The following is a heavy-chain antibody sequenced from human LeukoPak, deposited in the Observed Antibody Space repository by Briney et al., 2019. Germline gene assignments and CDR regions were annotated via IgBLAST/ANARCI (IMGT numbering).Heavy chain of an antibody. D-gene: IGHD3-10*01. CDR2: IYHSGST. CDR3: ASLGGDRSFENDY. Sequence: SGTLSLTCAVSGGSISSSNWWSWVRQPPGKGLEWIGEIYHSGSTNYNPSLKSRVTISVDTSKNQFSLKLSSVTAADTAVYYCASLGGDRSFENDYWGQGTLVTVSS. J-gene: IGHJ4*02. V-gene: IGHV4-4*02. CDR1: GGSISSSNW.